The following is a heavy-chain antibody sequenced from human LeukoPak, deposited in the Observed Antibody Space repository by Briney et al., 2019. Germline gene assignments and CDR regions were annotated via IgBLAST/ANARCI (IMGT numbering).Heavy chain of an antibody. CDR2: INHSGSS. V-gene: IGHV4-34*01. CDR3: ASRGSYRRLDY. Sequence: PSETLSLTCAVYGGSFSGYYWSWIRQPPGKGLEWIGVINHSGSSNYNPSLKSRDTISVDTSKNQSSLKLSSVTAADTAVYYCASRGSYRRLDYWGQGTLVTVSS. J-gene: IGHJ4*02. D-gene: IGHD3-16*02. CDR1: GGSFSGYY.